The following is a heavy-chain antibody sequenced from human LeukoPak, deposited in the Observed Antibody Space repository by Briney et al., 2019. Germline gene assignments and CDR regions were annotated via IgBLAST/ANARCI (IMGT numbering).Heavy chain of an antibody. J-gene: IGHJ5*02. V-gene: IGHV1-69*04. Sequence: SVKVSCKASGGTFSSYAISWVRQAPGQGLEWMGRIIPILGIANYAQKFQGRVTITADKSTSTAYMDLSSLRSEDTAVYYCAGSGVVGWFDPWGQGTLVTVSS. CDR1: GGTFSSYA. CDR2: IIPILGIA. D-gene: IGHD3-16*02. CDR3: AGSGVVGWFDP.